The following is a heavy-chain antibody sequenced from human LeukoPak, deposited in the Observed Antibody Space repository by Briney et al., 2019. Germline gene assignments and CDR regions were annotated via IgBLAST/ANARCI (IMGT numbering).Heavy chain of an antibody. Sequence: GGSLRLSCAASGFIFSNYNMNWVRQAPGKGLEWVSSISTSTSYMYYADSVKGRFTISRDNAKTSVYLQMNSPSAEDTAVYYCARGTYCTGGSCYLGDWGQGTLVTVSS. CDR1: GFIFSNYN. CDR2: ISTSTSYM. CDR3: ARGTYCTGGSCYLGD. V-gene: IGHV3-21*01. D-gene: IGHD2-15*01. J-gene: IGHJ4*02.